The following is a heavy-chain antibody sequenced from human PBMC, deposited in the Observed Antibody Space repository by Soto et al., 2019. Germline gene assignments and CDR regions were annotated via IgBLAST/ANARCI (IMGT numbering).Heavy chain of an antibody. CDR3: AARGVVVPAAMRGYGMDV. CDR1: GFTFSSYA. Sequence: PGGSLRLSCAASGFTFSSYAMSWVRQAPGKGLEWVSAISGSGGSTYYADSVKGRFTISRDNSKNTLYLQMNSLRAEDTAVYYCAARGVVVPAAMRGYGMDVWGQGTTVTVSS. CDR2: ISGSGGST. V-gene: IGHV3-23*01. J-gene: IGHJ6*02. D-gene: IGHD2-2*01.